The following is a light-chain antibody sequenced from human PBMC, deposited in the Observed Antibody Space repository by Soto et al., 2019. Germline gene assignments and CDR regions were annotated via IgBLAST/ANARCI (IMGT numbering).Light chain of an antibody. CDR2: DAS. V-gene: IGKV1-5*01. J-gene: IGKJ1*01. Sequence: EIEVTQSASTLSASLGDGVTITCRASESISGWLAWYQQQPGKAPKLLIYDASNLESGVPSRFSGSGSGTEFTLAISSLQPDDFATYYCQQYNSYSTFGQGTKVDVK. CDR1: ESISGW. CDR3: QQYNSYST.